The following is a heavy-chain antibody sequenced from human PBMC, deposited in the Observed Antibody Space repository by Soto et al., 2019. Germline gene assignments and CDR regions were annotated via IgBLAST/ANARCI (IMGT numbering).Heavy chain of an antibody. V-gene: IGHV4-31*03. Sequence: QVQLQESGPGLVKPSQTLSLTCTVSGGSVSSGPYYWTWIRQHPGKVLEWLGNIFYTGSANYNPSLTSRLSISEDTSNYQLSLTLTTFTAAATAIYYCASERVRRENQSYGMDVWGQGTTVTVSS. CDR3: ASERVRRENQSYGMDV. J-gene: IGHJ6*02. CDR2: IFYTGSA. D-gene: IGHD3-3*01. CDR1: GGSVSSGPYY.